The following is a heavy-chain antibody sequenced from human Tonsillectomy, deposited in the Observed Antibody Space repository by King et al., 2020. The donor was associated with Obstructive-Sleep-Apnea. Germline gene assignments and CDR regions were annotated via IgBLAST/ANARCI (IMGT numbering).Heavy chain of an antibody. CDR3: ARSGNVGATPFDY. CDR1: GFTFSSYS. D-gene: IGHD1-26*01. V-gene: IGHV3-21*01. Sequence: VQLVESGGGLVKPGGSLRLSCAASGFTFSSYSMNWVRQAPGKGLEWFSSITSSISYIYYADSVKGRVTISRNNAKNSLYLQMNSLRAEDTAVYYCARSGNVGATPFDYWGQGTLVTVSS. J-gene: IGHJ4*02. CDR2: ITSSISYI.